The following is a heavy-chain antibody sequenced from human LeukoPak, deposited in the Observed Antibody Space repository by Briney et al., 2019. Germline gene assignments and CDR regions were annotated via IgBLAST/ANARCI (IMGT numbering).Heavy chain of an antibody. CDR3: AKVASIASAGPFDY. CDR2: ISWNSGSI. Sequence: GGSLRLSCAASGFTFDDYAMQWVRQAPGKGLEWVSGISWNSGSIGYADSVKGRFTISRDNAKNSLYLQMNSLRAEDTALYYCAKVASIASAGPFDYWGQGILVTVSS. CDR1: GFTFDDYA. V-gene: IGHV3-9*01. D-gene: IGHD6-13*01. J-gene: IGHJ4*02.